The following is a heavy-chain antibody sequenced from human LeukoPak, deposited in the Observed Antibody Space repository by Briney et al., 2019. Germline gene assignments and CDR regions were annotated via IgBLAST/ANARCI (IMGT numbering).Heavy chain of an antibody. V-gene: IGHV3-23*01. CDR3: AKAIIAVADPFDY. CDR2: ISGSGVTT. D-gene: IGHD6-19*01. Sequence: GGSLRLSCAASGFTFSSYGITWVRQAPGKGLEWVSSISGSGVTTYYADSVKGRFTISRDNSKNTLYLQMNSLRAEDTAVYYCAKAIIAVADPFDYWGQGTLVTVSS. CDR1: GFTFSSYG. J-gene: IGHJ4*02.